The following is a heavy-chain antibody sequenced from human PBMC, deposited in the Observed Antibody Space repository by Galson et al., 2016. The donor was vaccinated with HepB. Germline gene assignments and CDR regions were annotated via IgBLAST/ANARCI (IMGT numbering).Heavy chain of an antibody. CDR2: IWYDGSNK. Sequence: SLRLSCAASGFTLSSYGMHWVRQAPAKGLEWVAVIWYDGSNKYYADSVKGRFTISRDNSKNTLYLRMNSLRAEDTAVYYCARRGTVITVGAFDIWGQGTTVTVSS. J-gene: IGHJ3*02. D-gene: IGHD3-16*01. CDR1: GFTLSSYG. V-gene: IGHV3-33*01. CDR3: ARRGTVITVGAFDI.